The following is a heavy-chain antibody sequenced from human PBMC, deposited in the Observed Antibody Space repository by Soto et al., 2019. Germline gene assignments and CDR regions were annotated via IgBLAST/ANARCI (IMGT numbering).Heavy chain of an antibody. J-gene: IGHJ4*02. D-gene: IGHD6-13*01. CDR2: IWYDGSNK. Sequence: QVQLVESGGGVVQPGRSLRLSCAASGFTFSSYGMHWVRQAPGKGLEWVAVIWYDGSNKYYADSVKGRFTISRDNSKNTLYLQMNSLRAEDTAVYYCARDWAAAGTDHPFFDYWGQGTLVTVSS. V-gene: IGHV3-33*01. CDR3: ARDWAAAGTDHPFFDY. CDR1: GFTFSSYG.